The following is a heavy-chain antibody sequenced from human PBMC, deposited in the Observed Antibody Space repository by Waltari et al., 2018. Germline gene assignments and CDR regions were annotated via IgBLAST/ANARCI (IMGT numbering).Heavy chain of an antibody. CDR2: IHGTGKT. Sequence: QLQLQQSGPGLVKPSESLFLSCAVPGDSVSNNYWWSWVRQPPGKGREWIGQIHGTGKTNYNPSLESRVTVSMDTSNNQFSLRVTSPTAADTAVYFCARDRGRGLYLDSWGQGTLVTVS. CDR3: ARDRGRGLYLDS. J-gene: IGHJ4*02. CDR1: GDSVSNNYW. D-gene: IGHD1-26*01. V-gene: IGHV4-4*02.